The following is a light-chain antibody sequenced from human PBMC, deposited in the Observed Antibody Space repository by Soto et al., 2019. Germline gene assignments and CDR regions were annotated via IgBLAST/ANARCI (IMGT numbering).Light chain of an antibody. Sequence: DIVLTQSPATLSLSPGERATLYCGASQRVSGGFLAWYQQKPGQAPRLLIFGATYRATGIPARFSGSGSGTEFNLTISSLQSEDFAVYFCQQYDDWLRLTFGGGTKVDIK. J-gene: IGKJ4*01. V-gene: IGKV3D-15*01. CDR3: QQYDDWLRLT. CDR2: GAT. CDR1: QRVSGG.